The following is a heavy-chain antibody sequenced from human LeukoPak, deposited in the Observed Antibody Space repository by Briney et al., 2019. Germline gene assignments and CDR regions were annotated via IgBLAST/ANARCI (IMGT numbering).Heavy chain of an antibody. CDR1: GYTLDDHG. J-gene: IGHJ3*02. CDR3: AKDRSYISLDI. CDR2: LTRNGETT. V-gene: IGHV3-20*04. D-gene: IGHD3-10*01. Sequence: GGSLRLSRVGSGYTLDDHGISGVRQAPRKGVERVSGLTRNGETTAYAVSVGGRFTISRDNAKNSFYLQMNSLRAEDTALYYCAKDRSYISLDIWGQGTMVTVSS.